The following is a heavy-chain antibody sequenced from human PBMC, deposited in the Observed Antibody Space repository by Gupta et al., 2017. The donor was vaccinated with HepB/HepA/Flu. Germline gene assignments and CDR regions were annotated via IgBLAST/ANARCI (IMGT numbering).Heavy chain of an antibody. CDR1: GFTFSSYG. CDR3: ARERIAAAFAFDI. V-gene: IGHV3-33*01. CDR2: IWYDGSNK. J-gene: IGHJ3*02. Sequence: QVQLVESGGGVVQPGRSLRLSCAASGFTFSSYGMHWVRQAPGKGLEWVAVIWYDGSNKYYADSVKGRFTISRDNSKNTLYLQMNSLRAEDTAVYYCARERIAAAFAFDIWGQGTMVTVSS. D-gene: IGHD6-13*01.